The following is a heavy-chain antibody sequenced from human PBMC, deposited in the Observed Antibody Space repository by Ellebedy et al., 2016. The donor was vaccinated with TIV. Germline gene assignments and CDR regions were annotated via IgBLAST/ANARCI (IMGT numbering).Heavy chain of an antibody. CDR1: GGSISSGGYS. J-gene: IGHJ6*02. V-gene: IGHV4-30-2*02. Sequence: SETLSLXXAVSGGSISSGGYSWSWIRQPPGKGLEWIGYIYHSGSTYYNPSLKSRVTISVDTSKNQFSLKLSSVTAADTAVYYCARSQVEQWLDYYYYYGMDVWGQGTTVTVSS. D-gene: IGHD6-19*01. CDR3: ARSQVEQWLDYYYYYGMDV. CDR2: IYHSGST.